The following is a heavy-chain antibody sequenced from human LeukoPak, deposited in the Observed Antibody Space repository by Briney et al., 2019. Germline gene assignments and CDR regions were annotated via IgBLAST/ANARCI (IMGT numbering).Heavy chain of an antibody. D-gene: IGHD3-9*01. V-gene: IGHV5-51*01. J-gene: IGHJ4*02. Sequence: GESLKISCKGSGYSFTSYWIGWVRQMPGKDLEWMVIIYPGDSDTRYSPSFQGQVTISADKSISTAYLQWSSLKASDTAMYYCARHKGYDILTGYFVPPFDYWGQGTLVTVSS. CDR3: ARHKGYDILTGYFVPPFDY. CDR1: GYSFTSYW. CDR2: IYPGDSDT.